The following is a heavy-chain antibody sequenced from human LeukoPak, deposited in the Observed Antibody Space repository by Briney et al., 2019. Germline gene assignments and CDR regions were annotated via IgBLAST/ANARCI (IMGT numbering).Heavy chain of an antibody. J-gene: IGHJ3*02. CDR3: ARGGGEDIVVVPAATAAFDI. D-gene: IGHD2-2*01. Sequence: GASVKVSCKASGYTFTSYGISWVRQAPGQGLEWMGWINPNSGGTNYAQKFQGWVTMTRDTSISTAYMELSRLRSDDTAVYYCARGGGEDIVVVPAATAAFDIWGQGTMVTVSS. CDR1: GYTFTSYG. CDR2: INPNSGGT. V-gene: IGHV1-2*04.